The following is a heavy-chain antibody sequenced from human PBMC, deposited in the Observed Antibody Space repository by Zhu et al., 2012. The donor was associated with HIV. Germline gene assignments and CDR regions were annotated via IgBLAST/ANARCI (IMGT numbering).Heavy chain of an antibody. CDR3: ARTRLYSGSWYEDY. CDR2: IYYTGSA. Sequence: QVQLQESGPGLVEPSETLSLNCTVSGGSINSHYWSWIRQPPGKGLQWIGYIYYTGSANYNPSLESRVTMSVDTSNNQFSLKLRSVTAADTAVYYCARTRLYSGSWYEDYWGQGTLPHRLL. CDR1: GGSINSHY. D-gene: IGHD6-13*01. J-gene: IGHJ4*02. V-gene: IGHV4-59*11.